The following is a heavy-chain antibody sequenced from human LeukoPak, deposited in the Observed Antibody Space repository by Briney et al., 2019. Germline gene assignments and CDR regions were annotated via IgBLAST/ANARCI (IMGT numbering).Heavy chain of an antibody. Sequence: SVKVSCKASGGTFSSYAISWVRQAPGQGLEWMGRIIPIFGTANYAQKFQGRVTITTDESTSTAYMELSSLRSEDTAVYYSARGGGYYGSGSDIWGQGTMVTVSS. CDR3: ARGGGYYGSGSDI. CDR2: IIPIFGTA. V-gene: IGHV1-69*05. CDR1: GGTFSSYA. D-gene: IGHD3-10*01. J-gene: IGHJ3*02.